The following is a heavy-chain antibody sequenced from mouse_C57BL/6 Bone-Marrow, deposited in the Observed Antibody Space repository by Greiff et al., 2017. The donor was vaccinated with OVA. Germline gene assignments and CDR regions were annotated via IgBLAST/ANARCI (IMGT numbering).Heavy chain of an antibody. V-gene: IGHV1-61*01. CDR1: GYTFTSYW. J-gene: IGHJ2*01. CDR3: ARWKLLGDYFDY. Sequence: VQLQQPGAELVRPGSSVKLSCKASGYTFTSYWMDWVKQRPGQGLEWIGNIYPSDSETHYNQKFKDKATLTVDKSSSTAYMQLSSLTSEDSAVYYCARWKLLGDYFDYWGQGTTLTVSS. CDR2: IYPSDSET. D-gene: IGHD1-1*02.